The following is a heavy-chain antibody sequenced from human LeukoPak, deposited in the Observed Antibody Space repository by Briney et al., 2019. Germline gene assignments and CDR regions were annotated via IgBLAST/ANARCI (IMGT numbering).Heavy chain of an antibody. CDR3: AKAMYYYDSSGLSWFDP. CDR2: ISGSGGST. V-gene: IGHV3-23*01. CDR1: GFTFTNYA. J-gene: IGHJ5*02. Sequence: GGSLRLSCAASGFTFTNYAMSWVRQAPGKGLEWVSAISGSGGSTYYADSVKGRFTISRDNSNNTLYLQMNSLRAEDTAVYYCAKAMYYYDSSGLSWFDPWGQGTLVTVSS. D-gene: IGHD3-22*01.